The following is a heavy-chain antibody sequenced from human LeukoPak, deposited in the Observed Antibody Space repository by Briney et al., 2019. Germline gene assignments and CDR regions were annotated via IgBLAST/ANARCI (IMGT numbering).Heavy chain of an antibody. V-gene: IGHV3-23*01. Sequence: GGSLRLSCAASGFNLRTYTMSWVRQSPGKGLEWVSAISGSGGSTHYANSVKGRFTISRDTSKNTVYLQMNSLRGEDSAVYYCAKSDGYFDSLIPYWGQGTLVTVSS. J-gene: IGHJ4*02. CDR2: ISGSGGST. CDR1: GFNLRTYT. CDR3: AKSDGYFDSLIPY. D-gene: IGHD3-9*01.